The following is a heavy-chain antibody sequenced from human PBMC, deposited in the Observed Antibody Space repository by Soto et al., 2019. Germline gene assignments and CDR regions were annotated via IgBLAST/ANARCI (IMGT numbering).Heavy chain of an antibody. V-gene: IGHV3-74*01. Sequence: GGSLRLSCAASGFTFSSYLMHWVRQVPGKGLVWVSRIHFDGSTTHYADSVKGRFTISRDNAKNTLSLQMNSLRAEDTAVYYCARDAYISGYYQFDYWGQGTLVTVS. D-gene: IGHD6-19*01. CDR2: IHFDGSTT. J-gene: IGHJ4*02. CDR3: ARDAYISGYYQFDY. CDR1: GFTFSSYL.